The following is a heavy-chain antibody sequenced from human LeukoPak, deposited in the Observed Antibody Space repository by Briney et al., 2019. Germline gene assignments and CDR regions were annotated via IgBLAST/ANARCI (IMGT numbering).Heavy chain of an antibody. CDR1: GFTVSSNY. D-gene: IGHD3-10*01. CDR2: LYYGGMT. J-gene: IGHJ4*02. V-gene: IGHV3-53*01. Sequence: PGGSLRLSCAASGFTVSSNYMNWVRQAPGKGLEWVSVLYYGGMTYYADSVKGRFTISRDRSKNTLYLQMNSLRAEDTAVYYCARGEYYFEYRGQGTLVTVSS. CDR3: ARGEYYFEY.